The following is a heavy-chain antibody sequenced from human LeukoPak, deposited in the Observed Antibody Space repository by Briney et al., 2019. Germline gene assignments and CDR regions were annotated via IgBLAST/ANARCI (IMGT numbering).Heavy chain of an antibody. CDR2: IIPIFGTA. J-gene: IGHJ5*02. D-gene: IGHD5-18*01. Sequence: WASVKVSCKASGGTFSSYAISWVRQAPGQGLEWMGGIIPIFGTANYAQKFQGRVTITADESTSTAYMELSSLRSEDTAVYYGARGRGYSHNWFDPWGQGTLVTVSS. V-gene: IGHV1-69*13. CDR1: GGTFSSYA. CDR3: ARGRGYSHNWFDP.